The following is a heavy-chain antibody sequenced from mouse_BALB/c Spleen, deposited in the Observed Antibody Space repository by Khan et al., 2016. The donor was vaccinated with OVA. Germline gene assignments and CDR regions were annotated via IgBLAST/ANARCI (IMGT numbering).Heavy chain of an antibody. Sequence: QVQLQQSGPGLVQPSQSLSITCTVSGFSLTNYSVHWVRQSPGKGLEWLGVIWSAGSTDYNAAFISRLTIRKDNSSSKVVFIMNSLQTTDTAIYYCARRGYDYGRGALFAYWGQGTLVTVSA. CDR1: GFSLTNYS. J-gene: IGHJ3*01. CDR3: ARRGYDYGRGALFAY. V-gene: IGHV2-2*02. D-gene: IGHD2-4*01. CDR2: IWSAGST.